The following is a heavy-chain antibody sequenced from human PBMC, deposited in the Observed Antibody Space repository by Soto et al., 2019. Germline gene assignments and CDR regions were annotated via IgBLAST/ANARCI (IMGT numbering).Heavy chain of an antibody. D-gene: IGHD4-17*01. V-gene: IGHV3-49*03. J-gene: IGHJ4*02. CDR1: GFRFGDYA. CDR2: IRSNTYGGTS. Sequence: GGSLRLSCTTSGFRFGDYAMSWFRQAPGKGPEWIGVIRSNTYGGTSEYAPSVKGRFTLSRDDSAKTVYLQMHSLKIEDTGVYYCARRAPVTPFDYWDQGTLVTVSS. CDR3: ARRAPVTPFDY.